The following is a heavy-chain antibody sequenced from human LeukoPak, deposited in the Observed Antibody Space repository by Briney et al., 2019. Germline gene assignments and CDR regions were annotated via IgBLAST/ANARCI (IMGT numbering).Heavy chain of an antibody. Sequence: SVKVSCKASGFTFTSSAMQWVRQARGQRLEWIGWIVVGSGNTNYAQKFQERVTITRDMSTSTAYMELSSLRSEDTAVYYCARTHYSNYVDYYYGMDVWGQGTTVTVSS. CDR2: IVVGSGNT. J-gene: IGHJ6*02. CDR3: ARTHYSNYVDYYYGMDV. CDR1: GFTFTSSA. V-gene: IGHV1-58*02. D-gene: IGHD4-11*01.